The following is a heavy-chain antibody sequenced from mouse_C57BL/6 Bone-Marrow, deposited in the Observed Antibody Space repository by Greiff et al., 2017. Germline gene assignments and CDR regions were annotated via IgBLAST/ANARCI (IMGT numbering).Heavy chain of an antibody. V-gene: IGHV3-6*01. Sequence: EVKVEESGPGLVKPSQSLSLTCSVTGYSITSGYYWNWIRQFPGNKLEWMGYISYDGSNNYNPSLKNRISITRDTSKNQFFLKLNSVTTEDTATYYCARASYYRGMDYWGQGTSVTVSS. J-gene: IGHJ4*01. CDR3: ARASYYRGMDY. CDR2: ISYDGSN. CDR1: GYSITSGYY. D-gene: IGHD2-14*01.